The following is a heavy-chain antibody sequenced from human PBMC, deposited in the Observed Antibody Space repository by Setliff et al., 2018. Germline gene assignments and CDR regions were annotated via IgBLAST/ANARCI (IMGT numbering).Heavy chain of an antibody. D-gene: IGHD3-3*01. CDR2: INHSGST. J-gene: IGHJ4*02. CDR3: ARTYSFWSGYFDY. V-gene: IGHV4-34*01. Sequence: ETLSLPCAVYGGSFSGYYWSWIRQPPGKGLEWIGEINHSGSTNNNPSLKSRVTISVDTSKNQFSLKLSSVTAADTAVYYCARTYSFWSGYFDYWGQGTLVTVSS. CDR1: GGSFSGYY.